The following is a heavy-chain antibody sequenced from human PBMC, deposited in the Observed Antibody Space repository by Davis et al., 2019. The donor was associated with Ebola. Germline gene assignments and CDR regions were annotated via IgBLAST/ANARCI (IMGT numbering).Heavy chain of an antibody. Sequence: GGSLRLSCAASGFIFSNYNMNWVRPAPGKGLEWVSSISTTSSSIYYADSVKGRFTVSRDNTKNSLYLQMNSLGAEDTAVYYCARDETYYDFWSGYYHYYYGMDVWGQGTTVTVSS. CDR2: ISTTSSSI. J-gene: IGHJ6*02. CDR3: ARDETYYDFWSGYYHYYYGMDV. D-gene: IGHD3-3*01. V-gene: IGHV3-21*04. CDR1: GFIFSNYN.